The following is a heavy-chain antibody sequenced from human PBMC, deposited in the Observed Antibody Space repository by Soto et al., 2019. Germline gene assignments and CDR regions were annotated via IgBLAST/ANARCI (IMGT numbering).Heavy chain of an antibody. D-gene: IGHD6-6*01. CDR1: GFTFSSYA. Sequence: EVQLLESGGGLLQPGGSLRLSCAASGFTFSSYAMSWVRQAPGKGLEWVSAISGRGGSTYSADSVKGRFTISRDNSKNTLDLRMNSLRADDTAVYYCAKGLSITAARQVDYWGQGTLVTVSS. CDR2: ISGRGGST. CDR3: AKGLSITAARQVDY. V-gene: IGHV3-23*01. J-gene: IGHJ4*02.